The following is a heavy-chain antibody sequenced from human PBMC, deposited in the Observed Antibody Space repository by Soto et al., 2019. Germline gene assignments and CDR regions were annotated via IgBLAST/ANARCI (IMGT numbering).Heavy chain of an antibody. V-gene: IGHV1-69*02. CDR3: ARGGPEGSGSYYTPTYYYYYYMDV. D-gene: IGHD3-10*01. CDR1: GGTFSSYT. J-gene: IGHJ6*03. Sequence: GASVKVSCKASGGTFSSYTISWVRQAPGQGLEWMGRIIPILGIANYAQKFQGRVTITADKSTSTAYKELSSLRSEDTAVYYCARGGPEGSGSYYTPTYYYYYYMDVWGKGTTVTVSS. CDR2: IIPILGIA.